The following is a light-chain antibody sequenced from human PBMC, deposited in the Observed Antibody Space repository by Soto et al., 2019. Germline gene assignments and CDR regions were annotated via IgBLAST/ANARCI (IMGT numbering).Light chain of an antibody. J-gene: IGKJ5*01. CDR2: AAS. CDR1: QTISTS. V-gene: IGKV3-20*01. Sequence: EIVLTQSPGTLSFSPGERATLSCRASQTISTSLVWYQQKPGQAPRLLIYAASNRASGIPDRFSGSGSGTDFTLTISRLEPEDLVVYYCQQYATSPVTFGQGTRLAIK. CDR3: QQYATSPVT.